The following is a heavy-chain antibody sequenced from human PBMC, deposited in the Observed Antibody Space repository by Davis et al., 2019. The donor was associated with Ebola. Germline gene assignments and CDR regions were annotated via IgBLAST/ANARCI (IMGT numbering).Heavy chain of an antibody. CDR2: INPNSGGT. Sequence: ASVQVSCKASGYTFTGYYMHWVRQAPGQGLEWMGWINPNSGGTNYAQKFQGWVTMTRDTSISTAYMELSRLRSDDTAVYYCARGNYDFWSGISWDYYYGMDVWGQGTTVTVSS. CDR3: ARGNYDFWSGISWDYYYGMDV. J-gene: IGHJ6*02. CDR1: GYTFTGYY. V-gene: IGHV1-2*04. D-gene: IGHD3-3*01.